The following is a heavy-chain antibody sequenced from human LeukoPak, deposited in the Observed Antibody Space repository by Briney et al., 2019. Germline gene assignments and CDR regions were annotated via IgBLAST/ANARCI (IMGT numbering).Heavy chain of an antibody. J-gene: IGHJ4*02. V-gene: IGHV3-48*03. CDR2: ISSSGSTI. D-gene: IGHD6-19*01. CDR3: ARGLSSGWYSYFDY. CDR1: GFTFSSYE. Sequence: GGSLRLSCAASGFTFSSYEMNWVRQAPGKGLEWVSYISSSGSTIYYADSVKGRFTISRANAKNSLYLQMNSLRAEDTAVYYCARGLSSGWYSYFDYWGQGTLVTVSS.